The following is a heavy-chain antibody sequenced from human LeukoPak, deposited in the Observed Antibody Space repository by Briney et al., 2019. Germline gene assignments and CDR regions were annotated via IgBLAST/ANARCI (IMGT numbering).Heavy chain of an antibody. Sequence: PSETLSLTCAVYGGSFSGYYWSWIRKPPGKGLEWIGEINHSGSTNYNPSLKSRVTISVDTSKNQFSLKLSSVTAADTAVYYCASRCGGNSDSCWFDPWGQGTLVTVSS. V-gene: IGHV4-34*01. CDR1: GGSFSGYY. J-gene: IGHJ5*02. D-gene: IGHD4-23*01. CDR3: ASRCGGNSDSCWFDP. CDR2: INHSGST.